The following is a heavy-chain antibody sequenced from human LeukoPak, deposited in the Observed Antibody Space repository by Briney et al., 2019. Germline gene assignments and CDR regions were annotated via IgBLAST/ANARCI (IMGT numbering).Heavy chain of an antibody. J-gene: IGHJ4*02. V-gene: IGHV4-34*01. CDR2: INHSGST. CDR1: GGSFSGYY. D-gene: IGHD1-26*01. Sequence: PSETLSLTCAVYGGSFSGYYWSWIRQPPGKGLEWIGEINHSGSTNYNPSLKSRVTISVDTSKNQFPLKLSSVTAADTAVYYCARGYSGSQILSRWGQGTLVTVSS. CDR3: ARGYSGSQILSR.